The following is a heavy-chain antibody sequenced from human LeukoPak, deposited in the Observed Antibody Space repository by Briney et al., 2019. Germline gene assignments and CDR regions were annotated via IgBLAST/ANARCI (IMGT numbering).Heavy chain of an antibody. CDR1: GGSISSSSYY. CDR2: IYYSGST. V-gene: IGHV4-39*07. CDR3: AIRGIAAAGKFSDYYYYMDV. Sequence: PSETLSLTCTVSGGSISSSSYYWGWIRQPPGKGLEWIGSIYYSGSTYCNPSLKSRVTISVDTSKNQFSLKLSSVTAADTAVYYCAIRGIAAAGKFSDYYYYMDVWGKGTTVTVSS. D-gene: IGHD6-13*01. J-gene: IGHJ6*03.